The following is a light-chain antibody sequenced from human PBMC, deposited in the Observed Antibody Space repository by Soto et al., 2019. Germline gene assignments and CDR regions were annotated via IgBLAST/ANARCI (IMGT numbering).Light chain of an antibody. CDR3: QQYNSFSWT. J-gene: IGKJ1*01. CDR1: QSISTW. V-gene: IGKV1-5*01. CDR2: DAS. Sequence: DIQLTQSPSFLSASVGDRVTVSCRASQSISTWLAWYQQKPGKAPKLLIYDASSLEGGVPSRFSGSGSGTEFTLTISGLQPDDFATYYCQQYNSFSWTFGQGTKVDIK.